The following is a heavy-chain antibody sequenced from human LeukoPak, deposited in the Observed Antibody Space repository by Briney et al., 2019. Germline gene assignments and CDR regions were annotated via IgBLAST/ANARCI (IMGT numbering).Heavy chain of an antibody. V-gene: IGHV1-69*04. Sequence: SVKVSCKASGGTFSSYAISWVRQAPGQGLEWMGRIIPIRGIANYAQKFQGRVTITADKSTSTAYMELSSLRSEDTAVYYCARDGDYYALDAPQDYWGQGTLVTVSS. CDR1: GGTFSSYA. J-gene: IGHJ4*02. CDR3: ARDGDYYALDAPQDY. D-gene: IGHD3-10*01. CDR2: IIPIRGIA.